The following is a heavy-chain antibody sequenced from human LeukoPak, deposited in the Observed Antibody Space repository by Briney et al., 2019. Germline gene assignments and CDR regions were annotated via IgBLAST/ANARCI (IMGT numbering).Heavy chain of an antibody. V-gene: IGHV3-9*03. D-gene: IGHD6-13*01. CDR2: ISWNSGSI. CDR1: GFTFDDYA. J-gene: IGHJ4*02. CDR3: AKDLYSSSWYYFDY. Sequence: GGSLRLSRTASGFTFDDYAMHWVRQAPGKGLEWVSGISWNSGSIGYADSVKGRFTISRDNAKNSLYLQMNSLRAEDMALYYCAKDLYSSSWYYFDYWGQGTLVTVSS.